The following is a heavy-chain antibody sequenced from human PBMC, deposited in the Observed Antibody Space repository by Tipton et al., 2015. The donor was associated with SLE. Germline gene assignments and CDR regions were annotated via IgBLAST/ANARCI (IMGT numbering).Heavy chain of an antibody. Sequence: QLVQSGAEVKKPGASVKVSCKASGYTFTSYGISWVRQAPGQGLEWMGGIIPIFGTANYAQKFQGRVTITTDESTSTAYMELTSLRSEDTAVYYCATYCSTTSCYNYYYYDMDVWGQGTTVTVSS. CDR2: IIPIFGTA. J-gene: IGHJ6*02. V-gene: IGHV1-69*05. CDR3: ATYCSTTSCYNYYYYDMDV. D-gene: IGHD2-2*02. CDR1: GYTFTSYG.